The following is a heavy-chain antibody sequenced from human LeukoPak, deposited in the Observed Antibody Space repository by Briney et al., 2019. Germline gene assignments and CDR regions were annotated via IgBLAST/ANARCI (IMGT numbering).Heavy chain of an antibody. CDR2: IHSGGST. V-gene: IGHV3-66*01. D-gene: IGHD4-17*01. J-gene: IGHJ4*02. Sequence: GGSLRLSCAASGFTVSSNYMSWIRQAPGKGLEWASVIHSGGSTYYADSVKGRFTISRDNSKNTLYLQMNSLRAEDTAVYYCARDSDYGDYVYFDYWGQGTLVTVSS. CDR1: GFTVSSNY. CDR3: ARDSDYGDYVYFDY.